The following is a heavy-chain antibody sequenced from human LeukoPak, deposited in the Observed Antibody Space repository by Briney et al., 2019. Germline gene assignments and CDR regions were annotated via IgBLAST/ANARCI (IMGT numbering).Heavy chain of an antibody. CDR2: LSPSGDRT. Sequence: GGSLRLYCAASGFTFDSYGMSWLRQAPGKGLEWVSFLSPSGDRTSNADSVEGRFTISRDNPRDTLYLQMNSLRDEDTAGYYCAIMHASYDGSGYWVQWGQGTLVTVSS. CDR3: AIMHASYDGSGYWVQ. CDR1: GFTFDSYG. D-gene: IGHD3-22*01. V-gene: IGHV3-23*01. J-gene: IGHJ4*02.